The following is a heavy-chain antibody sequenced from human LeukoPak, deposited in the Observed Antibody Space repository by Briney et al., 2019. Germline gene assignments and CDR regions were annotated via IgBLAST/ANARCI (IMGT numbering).Heavy chain of an antibody. J-gene: IGHJ6*03. CDR3: ASSSSHLYYYYYYYMDV. CDR1: GGSISGFY. D-gene: IGHD6-6*01. Sequence: SETLSLTCTVSGGSISGFYWSWIRQPPGKGLEWIGYIYHTGSTNYNPSLKSRVTISVDTSKNQFSLKLSSVTAEDTAVYYCASSSSHLYYYYYYYMDVWGKGTTVTVSS. V-gene: IGHV4-59*12. CDR2: IYHTGST.